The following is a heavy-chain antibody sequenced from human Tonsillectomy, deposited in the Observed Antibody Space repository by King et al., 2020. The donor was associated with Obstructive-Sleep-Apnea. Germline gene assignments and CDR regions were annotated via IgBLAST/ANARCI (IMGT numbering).Heavy chain of an antibody. J-gene: IGHJ6*02. D-gene: IGHD3-16*01. CDR3: AGPPPPVPLPDSSLWDHVFCYGLDV. V-gene: IGHV1-69*17. CDR1: GGTFSNYT. Sequence: VQLVQSGAEVRKPGSSVTVSCKASGGTFSNYTISWVRQAPGQGLEWMGGIMPIANVVRLAPNFQDRVTITADRSTNTAYMELGSLTKEDTAVYYCAGPPPPVPLPDSSLWDHVFCYGLDVWGQGTTVTVSS. CDR2: IMPIANVV.